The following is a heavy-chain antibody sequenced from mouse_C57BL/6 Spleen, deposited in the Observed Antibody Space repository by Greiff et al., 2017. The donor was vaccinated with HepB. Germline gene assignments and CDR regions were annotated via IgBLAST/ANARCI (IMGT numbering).Heavy chain of an antibody. CDR1: GYSFTGYY. V-gene: IGHV1-42*01. CDR2: INPSTGGT. J-gene: IGHJ1*03. Sequence: EVQLQQSGPELVKPGASVKISCKASGYSFTGYYMNWVKQSPEKSLEWIGEINPSTGGTTYNQKFKAKATLTVDKSSSTAYVQLKSLTSEDSAVYYCAPLRWYFDVWGTGTTVTVSS. CDR3: APLRWYFDV. D-gene: IGHD1-1*01.